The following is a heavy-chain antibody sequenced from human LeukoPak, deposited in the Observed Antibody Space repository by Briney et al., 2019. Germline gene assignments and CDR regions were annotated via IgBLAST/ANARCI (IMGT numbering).Heavy chain of an antibody. D-gene: IGHD3-22*01. V-gene: IGHV1-2*02. Sequence: ASVKVSCKASGYTFTGYYMHWVRQAPGQGLEWMGWINPSSGGTNYAQKFQGRVTMTRDTSISTAYMELSRLRSDDTAVYYCARDLDYYDSSGYHDDAFDIWGQGTMVTVSS. CDR2: INPSSGGT. CDR3: ARDLDYYDSSGYHDDAFDI. J-gene: IGHJ3*02. CDR1: GYTFTGYY.